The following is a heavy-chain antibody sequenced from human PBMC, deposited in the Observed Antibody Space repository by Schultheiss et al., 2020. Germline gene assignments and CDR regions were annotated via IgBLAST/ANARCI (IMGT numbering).Heavy chain of an antibody. J-gene: IGHJ4*02. CDR2: ISPGDSDT. Sequence: KVSCQASGYDFTAQWIAWVRQMPGRGLEWMGMISPGDSDTKYSPSFQGHVTMSADKSITTAYLQWTSLKASDIAMYYCARAYTSGRIENWGQGTLVTVSS. V-gene: IGHV5-51*01. CDR1: GYDFTAQW. CDR3: ARAYTSGRIEN. D-gene: IGHD6-19*01.